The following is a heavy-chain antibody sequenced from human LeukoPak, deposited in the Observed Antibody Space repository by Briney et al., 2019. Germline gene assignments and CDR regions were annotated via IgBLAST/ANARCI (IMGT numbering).Heavy chain of an antibody. CDR2: IYPRDSDT. Sequence: GESLKISFQGSGYNFATYWIGWVRQMPGKGLEWMGIIYPRDSDTRYSPSFQGQVTISADKSISTAYLQWSSLKPSDTAIYYCARTEYSSSSGALDIWGQGTMVTVSS. J-gene: IGHJ3*02. CDR3: ARTEYSSSSGALDI. D-gene: IGHD6-6*01. CDR1: GYNFATYW. V-gene: IGHV5-51*01.